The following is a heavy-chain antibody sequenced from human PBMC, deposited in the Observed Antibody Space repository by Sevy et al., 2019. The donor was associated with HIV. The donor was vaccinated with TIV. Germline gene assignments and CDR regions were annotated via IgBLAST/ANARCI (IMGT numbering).Heavy chain of an antibody. CDR2: IRNKVKSNTT. V-gene: IGHV3-72*01. J-gene: IGHJ2*01. Sequence: GGSLRLSCVASGFTFGDHYMDWVRQAPGKGREWVGRIRNKVKSNTTEYAASVKGRFIVSRDDSKKSLYLQMNSLKTEDTAVYYCAAVGASRGYFDIWGRGTLVTVSS. CDR1: GFTFGDHY. CDR3: AAVGASRGYFDI. D-gene: IGHD1-26*01.